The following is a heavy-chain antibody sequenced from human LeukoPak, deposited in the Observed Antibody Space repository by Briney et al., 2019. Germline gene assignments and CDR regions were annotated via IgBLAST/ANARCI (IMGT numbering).Heavy chain of an antibody. CDR2: IYSGGST. CDR3: ARYSSIRGYYYGMDV. J-gene: IGHJ6*02. D-gene: IGHD6-13*01. Sequence: PGGSLRLSCAASGFTVSSNYMSWVRQAPGKGLEWVSVIYSGGSTYYADSVKGRFTISRDNSKNTLYLQMNSLRAEDTAVYYCARYSSIRGYYYGMDVWGQGTTVTVSS. V-gene: IGHV3-53*01. CDR1: GFTVSSNY.